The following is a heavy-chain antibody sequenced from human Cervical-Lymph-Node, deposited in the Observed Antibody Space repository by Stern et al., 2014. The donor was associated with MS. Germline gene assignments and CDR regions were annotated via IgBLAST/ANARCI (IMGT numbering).Heavy chain of an antibody. J-gene: IGHJ5*02. CDR1: GYTFTSYG. V-gene: IGHV1-18*04. Sequence: QVQLVESGAEVKKPGASVKVSCKASGYTFTSYGISGVRQAPGQGLEGIGWISAYNGTTNYAQKRHGMVTMTTYTSTSTAYMELRSLRSDDTAVYYCARDGGASFDPWGQGTLVTVSS. CDR3: ARDGGASFDP. CDR2: ISAYNGTT. D-gene: IGHD1-26*01.